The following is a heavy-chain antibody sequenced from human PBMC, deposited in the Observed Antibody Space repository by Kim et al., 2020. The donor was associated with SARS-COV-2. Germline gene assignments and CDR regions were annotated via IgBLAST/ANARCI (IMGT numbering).Heavy chain of an antibody. J-gene: IGHJ4*02. V-gene: IGHV3-15*01. Sequence: GGSLRLSCEVSGFSFSSAWMSWVRRAPGNGLEWVARIKSRVDGETTDYAAPVKGRFAISRDDSRDTLFLQMNSLKTEDTAVYYCAIETSRTGNFWDHWGQGALVTVSS. CDR3: AIETSRTGNFWDH. CDR1: GFSFSSAW. CDR2: IKSRVDGETT.